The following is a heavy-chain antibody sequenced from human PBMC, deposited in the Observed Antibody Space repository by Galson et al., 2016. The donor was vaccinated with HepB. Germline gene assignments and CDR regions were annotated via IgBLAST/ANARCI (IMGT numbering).Heavy chain of an antibody. CDR3: TRDTRYSKDPYYYYGMDV. V-gene: IGHV3-15*01. J-gene: IGHJ6*02. CDR2: IKSKTDGGTT. CDR1: GFTFSNAW. Sequence: SLRLSCAGSGFTFSNAWMSWVRQAPGKGLEWVGRIKSKTDGGTTDHAAPVTGSFTISRDDSKNTLYLQMNSLKIEDTAVYYCTRDTRYSKDPYYYYGMDVWGQGTTVTVSS. D-gene: IGHD5-12*01.